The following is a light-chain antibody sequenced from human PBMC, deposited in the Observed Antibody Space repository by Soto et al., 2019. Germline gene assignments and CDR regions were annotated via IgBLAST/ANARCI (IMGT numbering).Light chain of an antibody. Sequence: EIVLTQSPGTLSLSPGEGATVSCRVSQSINSKSLVWYQRKFGQAPRLLIYNTSTRATGIPDRFSGSGSGTGFTLSISGLEPEDVAVYYCQHYGGSFIFGPGTKVDFK. J-gene: IGKJ3*01. CDR2: NTS. CDR3: QHYGGSFI. CDR1: QSINSKS. V-gene: IGKV3-20*01.